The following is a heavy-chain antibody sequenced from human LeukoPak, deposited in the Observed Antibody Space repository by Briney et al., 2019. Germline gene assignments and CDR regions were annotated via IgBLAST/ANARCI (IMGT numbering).Heavy chain of an antibody. J-gene: IGHJ4*02. CDR1: GFTFSNYA. CDR3: AKDRTYYYDSSDL. D-gene: IGHD3-22*01. CDR2: ISGSGANT. Sequence: GGSLRLSCAASGFTFSNYAMSWVRQAPGKGLEWVSGISGSGANTYYVDSVKGRFTISRDNSKNTLYLQMNSLRAEDTAVYYCAKDRTYYYDSSDLWGQGALVTVSS. V-gene: IGHV3-23*01.